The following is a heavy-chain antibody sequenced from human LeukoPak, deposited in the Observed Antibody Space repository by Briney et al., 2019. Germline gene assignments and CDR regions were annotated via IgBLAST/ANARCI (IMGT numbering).Heavy chain of an antibody. CDR1: GFTFSDYY. CDR3: ARGRIVGATTVDY. Sequence: GGSLRLSCAASGFTFSDYYMSWIRQAPGKGLEWVSSISSSGSTIYYADSVKGRFTISRDNAKNSLYLQMNSLKAEDTAVYYCARGRIVGATTVDYWGQGTLVTVSS. D-gene: IGHD1-26*01. V-gene: IGHV3-11*04. CDR2: ISSSGSTI. J-gene: IGHJ4*02.